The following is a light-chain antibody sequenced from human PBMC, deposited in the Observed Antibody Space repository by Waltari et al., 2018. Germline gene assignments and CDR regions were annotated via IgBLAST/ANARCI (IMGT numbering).Light chain of an antibody. V-gene: IGLV2-11*01. Sequence: QSALTQPRSVSGSPGQSVTISCTGTSSDVGGYNYVSWYQQHPGKAPKLMIYDVSKRPSGVPDRCSGSKSGNTASLTISGLQAEDEADYYCCSYAGSYPVFGGGTKLTVL. J-gene: IGLJ2*01. CDR3: CSYAGSYPV. CDR2: DVS. CDR1: SSDVGGYNY.